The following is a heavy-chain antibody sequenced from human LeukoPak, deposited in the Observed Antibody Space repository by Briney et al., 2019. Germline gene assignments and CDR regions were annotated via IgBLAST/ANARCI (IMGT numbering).Heavy chain of an antibody. V-gene: IGHV3-21*01. Sequence: PGGSLRLSCAASGFTFSSYSMNWVRQAPGKGLEWVSSISSSSSYIYYADSVKGRFTISRDNAKNSLYLQMNSLRAEDTAVYYCAREKTTVTTDWFDPWGQGTLVTVSS. J-gene: IGHJ5*02. CDR2: ISSSSSYI. CDR1: GFTFSSYS. CDR3: AREKTTVTTDWFDP. D-gene: IGHD4-11*01.